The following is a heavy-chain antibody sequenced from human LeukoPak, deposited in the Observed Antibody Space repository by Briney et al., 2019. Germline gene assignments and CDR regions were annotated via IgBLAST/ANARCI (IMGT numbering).Heavy chain of an antibody. D-gene: IGHD6-13*01. CDR2: ISWNSGSI. Sequence: PGGSLRLSRAASGFSFGTYAMHWVRQAPGKGLEWVSGISWNSGSIGYADSVKGRFTISRDNAKNSLYLQMNSLRAEDTALYYCAKDERWAAAAAFDIWGQGTMVTVSS. V-gene: IGHV3-9*01. CDR1: GFSFGTYA. J-gene: IGHJ3*02. CDR3: AKDERWAAAAAFDI.